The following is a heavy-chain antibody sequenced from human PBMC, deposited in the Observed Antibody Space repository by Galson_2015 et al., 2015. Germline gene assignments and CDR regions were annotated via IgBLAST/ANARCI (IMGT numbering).Heavy chain of an antibody. CDR1: GFTFSSYW. D-gene: IGHD3-10*01. CDR3: ARDLRGLWFGELFDY. Sequence: SLRLSCAASGFTFSSYWMHWVRQAPGKGLVWVSRINSDGSSTSYADSVKGRFTISRDNAKNTLYLQMNSLRAEDTAVYYCARDLRGLWFGELFDYWGQGTLVTVSS. CDR2: INSDGSST. J-gene: IGHJ4*02. V-gene: IGHV3-74*01.